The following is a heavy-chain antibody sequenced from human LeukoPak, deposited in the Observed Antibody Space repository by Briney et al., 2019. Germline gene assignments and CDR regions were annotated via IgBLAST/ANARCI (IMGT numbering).Heavy chain of an antibody. CDR2: ISGSGGST. V-gene: IGHV3-23*01. CDR1: GFTFSSYS. Sequence: PGGSLRLSCAASGFTFSSYSMNWVRQAPGKGLEWVSAISGSGGSTYYADSVKGRFTISRDNSKNTLYLQMNSLRAEDTAVYYCARTLAAAGTGFDYWGQGTLVTVSS. D-gene: IGHD6-13*01. CDR3: ARTLAAAGTGFDY. J-gene: IGHJ4*02.